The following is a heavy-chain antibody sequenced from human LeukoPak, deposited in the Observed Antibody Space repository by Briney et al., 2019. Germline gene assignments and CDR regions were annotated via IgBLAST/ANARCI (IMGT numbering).Heavy chain of an antibody. CDR2: ISHDGAST. CDR3: AKYGSGQLWLLGWYFDF. V-gene: IGHV3-23*01. Sequence: GSLILSCAASGYTFYNYAVTWVRQAPGKGLEWVSSISHDGASTHYADSVKGRFTISRDNSKNTVFLQMDSLRAEDTAVYFCAKYGSGQLWLLGWYFDFWGRGTLVSVSS. D-gene: IGHD3-16*01. J-gene: IGHJ2*01. CDR1: GYTFYNYA.